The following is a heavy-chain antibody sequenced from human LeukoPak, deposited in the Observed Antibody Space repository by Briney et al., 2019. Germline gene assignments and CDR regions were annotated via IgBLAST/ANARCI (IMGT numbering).Heavy chain of an antibody. Sequence: GESLTISCKGSEYSFTSYWIGWVRQMPGKGLEWMGIIYPGDSDTRYSPSFQGQVTISADKSISTAYLQWSSLKASDTAMYYCARRPWDGSGSRSPYYFDYWGQGTLVTVSS. CDR2: IYPGDSDT. D-gene: IGHD3-10*01. CDR3: ARRPWDGSGSRSPYYFDY. V-gene: IGHV5-51*01. CDR1: EYSFTSYW. J-gene: IGHJ4*02.